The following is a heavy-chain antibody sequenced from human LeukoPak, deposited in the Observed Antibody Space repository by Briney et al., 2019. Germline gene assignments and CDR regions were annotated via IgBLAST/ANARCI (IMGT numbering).Heavy chain of an antibody. Sequence: ASVKVSCKASGGTFSSYAISWVRQAPGQGPEWMGRIIPIFGIANYAQKFQGRVTITADKSTSTAYMELSSLRSEDTAVYYCAGHTTVAGTVNWFDPWGQGTLVTVSS. J-gene: IGHJ5*02. CDR3: AGHTTVAGTVNWFDP. V-gene: IGHV1-69*04. CDR1: GGTFSSYA. CDR2: IIPIFGIA. D-gene: IGHD6-19*01.